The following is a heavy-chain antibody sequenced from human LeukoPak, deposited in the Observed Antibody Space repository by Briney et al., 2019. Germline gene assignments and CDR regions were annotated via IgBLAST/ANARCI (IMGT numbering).Heavy chain of an antibody. V-gene: IGHV1-69*05. CDR1: GGTFSSYA. CDR2: IIPIFGTA. Sequence: GASVKVSCKASGGTFSSYAISWVRQAPGQGLEWMGGIIPIFGTANYAQKFQGRVTITTDESTSTAYMELSSLRSEDTAVYYCASQDGYNYGHYFDYWGQGTLVTVSS. D-gene: IGHD5-24*01. CDR3: ASQDGYNYGHYFDY. J-gene: IGHJ4*02.